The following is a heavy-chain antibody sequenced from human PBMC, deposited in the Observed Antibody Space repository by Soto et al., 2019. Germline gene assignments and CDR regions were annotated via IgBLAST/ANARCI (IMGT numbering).Heavy chain of an antibody. V-gene: IGHV3-23*01. CDR2: VSASGLNT. CDR1: GFTFSTYA. J-gene: IGHJ6*02. D-gene: IGHD6-13*01. Sequence: SLRLSCAASGFTFSTYAMAWVRQAPGKGLEWVSGVSASGLNTDYADSVKGRSTISRDNSKNTLYLQMNSLRAEDTAVYYCAKDSWWQQVAPDTRYGMDVWGQGTTVTVSS. CDR3: AKDSWWQQVAPDTRYGMDV.